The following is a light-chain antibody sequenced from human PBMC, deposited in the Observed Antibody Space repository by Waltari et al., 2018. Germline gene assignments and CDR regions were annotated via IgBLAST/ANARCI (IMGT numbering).Light chain of an antibody. V-gene: IGKV1-5*03. CDR2: QAS. Sequence: DIQMTQSPSTLSASVGDRVTITCRASQTISDWLAWYQQKPGKAHKLLIYQASSLESGVPSRFSGSGSGTEFTLTINSLQPDDSATYYCQQFNSFSRTFGQGTKLEI. J-gene: IGKJ2*01. CDR1: QTISDW. CDR3: QQFNSFSRT.